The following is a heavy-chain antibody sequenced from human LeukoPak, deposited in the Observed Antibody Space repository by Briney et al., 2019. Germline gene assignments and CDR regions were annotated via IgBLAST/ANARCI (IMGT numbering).Heavy chain of an antibody. D-gene: IGHD3-22*01. CDR1: GGSISSSY. CDR3: ARDRYDSVYNWFDP. CDR2: IYSSGTT. V-gene: IGHV4-4*08. J-gene: IGHJ5*02. Sequence: SETLSLTCTVSGGSISSSYWIWIRQPPGKGLEWVGYIYSSGTTKYNPSLKSRATISLDTSKSQLSLSLTSVTAADTAVYYCARDRYDSVYNWFDPWGQGTLVTVSS.